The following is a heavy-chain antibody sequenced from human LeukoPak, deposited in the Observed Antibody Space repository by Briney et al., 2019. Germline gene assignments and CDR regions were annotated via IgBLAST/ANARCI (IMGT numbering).Heavy chain of an antibody. CDR3: VRQSRGLQSWFDA. V-gene: IGHV5-51*01. CDR2: ISPSDSRT. D-gene: IGHD3-16*01. J-gene: IGHJ5*02. CDR1: GFNFITYW. Sequence: TGESLKISCTCSGFNFITYWIDWVRQRPGRRLEWMRNISPSDSRTTYSPSFQGQVTISADRSTSTAYLRWSSLNVSDTAIYFCVRQSRGLQSWFDAWGQESLVTVSS.